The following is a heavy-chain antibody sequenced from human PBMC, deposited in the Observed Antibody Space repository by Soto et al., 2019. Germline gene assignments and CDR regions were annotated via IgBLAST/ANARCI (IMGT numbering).Heavy chain of an antibody. CDR2: IKSDGSGT. Sequence: PGGSLRLSCAASGFTLSSYWMHWVRQAPGKGLVWVARIKSDGSGTIYADSVKGRLTISRDNARNTLYLQMNSLRAEDTAVYFCARGDGDYYDGNGYLGRHWGQGTLVTVSS. J-gene: IGHJ4*02. D-gene: IGHD3-22*01. CDR1: GFTLSSYW. V-gene: IGHV3-74*01. CDR3: ARGDGDYYDGNGYLGRH.